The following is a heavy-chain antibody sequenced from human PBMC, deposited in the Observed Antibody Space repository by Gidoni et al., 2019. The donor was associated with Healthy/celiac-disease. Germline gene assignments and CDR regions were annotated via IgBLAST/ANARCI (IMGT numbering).Heavy chain of an antibody. V-gene: IGHV3-9*01. CDR3: AKELAVAGTGGRFDY. J-gene: IGHJ4*02. CDR2: ISCNSGSI. CDR1: GFTFDDYA. D-gene: IGHD6-19*01. Sequence: EVQLVESGGGLGQPGRSLRLSWAASGFTFDDYAMHWVRQAPGKGLEWVSGISCNSGSIGYADSVKGRFTISRDNAKNSLYLQMNSLRAEDTALYYCAKELAVAGTGGRFDYWGQGTLVTVSS.